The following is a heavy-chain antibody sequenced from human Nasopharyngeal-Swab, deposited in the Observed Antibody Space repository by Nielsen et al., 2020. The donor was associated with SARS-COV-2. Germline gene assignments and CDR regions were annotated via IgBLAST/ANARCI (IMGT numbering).Heavy chain of an antibody. D-gene: IGHD6-13*01. CDR3: AKVPGSSWVDAFDI. CDR2: ISYDGRNK. J-gene: IGHJ3*02. V-gene: IGHV3-30*18. Sequence: GGSLRLSCAASGFIFSSYGMHWVRQAPGKGLEWVAVISYDGRNKYYADSLKGRFTISKDNSKNTLYLQMNSLRAEDTAVYYCAKVPGSSWVDAFDIWGQGTKVTVSS. CDR1: GFIFSSYG.